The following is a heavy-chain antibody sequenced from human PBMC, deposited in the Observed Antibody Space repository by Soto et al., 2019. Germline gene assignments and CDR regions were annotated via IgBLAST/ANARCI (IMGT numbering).Heavy chain of an antibody. CDR2: IYHSGST. J-gene: IGHJ6*02. CDR3: ARDNRFGELLYYSYHGMDV. CDR1: GGSISSSNW. Sequence: SDAQYVTCDDPGGSISSSNWWSCVRQPPGKGLEWIGEIYHSGSTNYNPSLKSRVTISVDKSKHQFSLKLSSVTAADTAVYYCARDNRFGELLYYSYHGMDVWRHGSTVPVTS. D-gene: IGHD3-10*01. V-gene: IGHV4-4*02.